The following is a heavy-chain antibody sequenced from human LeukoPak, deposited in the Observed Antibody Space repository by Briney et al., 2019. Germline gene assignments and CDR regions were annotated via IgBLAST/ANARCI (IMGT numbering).Heavy chain of an antibody. D-gene: IGHD1-14*01. CDR3: ARTEYYFDH. CDR2: INHSGST. J-gene: IGHJ4*02. Sequence: PSETLSLTCAVYGGSFSGYYWSWIRQPPGKGLEWIGEINHSGSTNYNPSLKSRVTISVDTSKNQFSLKLSSVTAADTAVYYCARTEYYFDHWGQGTLVTVSS. CDR1: GGSFSGYY. V-gene: IGHV4-34*01.